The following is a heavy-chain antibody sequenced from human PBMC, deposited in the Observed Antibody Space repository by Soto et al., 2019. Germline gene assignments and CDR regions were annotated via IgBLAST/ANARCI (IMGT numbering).Heavy chain of an antibody. CDR2: IIPIFGTA. V-gene: IGHV1-69*13. D-gene: IGHD4-4*01. CDR1: GGTFSSYA. J-gene: IGHJ6*02. CDR3: AREDATVTRDIDYYYGMDV. Sequence: SVKVSCKASGGTFSSYAISWVRKVPGQGLEWMGGIIPIFGTANYAQKFQGRVTITADESTSTAYMELSSLRSEDTAVYYCAREDATVTRDIDYYYGMDVWGQGTTVTVSS.